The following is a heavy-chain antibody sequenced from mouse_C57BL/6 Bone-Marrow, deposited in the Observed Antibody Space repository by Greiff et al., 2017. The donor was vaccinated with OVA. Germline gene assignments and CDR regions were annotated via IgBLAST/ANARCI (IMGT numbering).Heavy chain of an antibody. CDR3: ARSGAYRPRDWFAY. CDR2: IDPSDSYT. CDR1: GYTFTSYW. Sequence: VQLQQPGAELVKPGASVKLSCKASGYTFTSYWMQWVKQRPGQGLEWIGEIDPSDSYTNYNQKFKDKATLTVDTSSSTAYMQLSSLTSEDSAVYYCARSGAYRPRDWFAYWGQGTLVTVSA. J-gene: IGHJ3*01. D-gene: IGHD2-14*01. V-gene: IGHV1-50*01.